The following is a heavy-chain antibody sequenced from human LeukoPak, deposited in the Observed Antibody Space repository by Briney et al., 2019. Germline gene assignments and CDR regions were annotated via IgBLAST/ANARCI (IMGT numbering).Heavy chain of an antibody. V-gene: IGHV4-39*07. J-gene: IGHJ4*02. CDR1: GGSISSSSYY. Sequence: SETLSLTCTVSGGSISSSSYYWGWIRQPPGKGLEWIGSIYYSGSTYYNPSLKSRVTISVDTSKNQFSLKLSSVTAADTAVYYCARDLYLRSSHAFDYWGQGTLVTVSS. D-gene: IGHD6-13*01. CDR3: ARDLYLRSSHAFDY. CDR2: IYYSGST.